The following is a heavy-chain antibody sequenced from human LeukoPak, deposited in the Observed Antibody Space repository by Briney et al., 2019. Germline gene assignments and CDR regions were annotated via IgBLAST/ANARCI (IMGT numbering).Heavy chain of an antibody. CDR1: GFTSKNYA. CDR3: AKSGTYSSSSGYIDP. CDR2: ISWNSGNV. J-gene: IGHJ5*02. D-gene: IGHD6-6*01. Sequence: PGRSLRLSCAASGFTSKNYAMHWVRQAPGKGLEWVSSISWNSGNVDYADSVKGRFTLSRDNAKNSLYLQMSSLRAEDTALYYCAKSGTYSSSSGYIDPWGQGTLVTVSS. V-gene: IGHV3-9*02.